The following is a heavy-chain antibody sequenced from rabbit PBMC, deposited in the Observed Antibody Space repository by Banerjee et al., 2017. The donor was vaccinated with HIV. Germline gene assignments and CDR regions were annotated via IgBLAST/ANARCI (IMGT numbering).Heavy chain of an antibody. D-gene: IGHD4-2*01. Sequence: QSLEESGGDLVKPGASLTLTCTASGADFSSSYDMCWVRQAPGKVLEWFACIYAGSSVSTYYAIWAKGRFTISKSSSTTVTLQMASLTAADTATYFCARWDYNGAGGDLWGPGTLVTVS. CDR3: ARWDYNGAGGDL. V-gene: IGHV1S40*01. CDR2: IYAGSSVST. J-gene: IGHJ4*01. CDR1: GADFSSSYD.